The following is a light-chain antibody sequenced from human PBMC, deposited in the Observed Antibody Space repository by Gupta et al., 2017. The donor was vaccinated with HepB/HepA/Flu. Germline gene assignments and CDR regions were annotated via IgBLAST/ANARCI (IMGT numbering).Light chain of an antibody. CDR3: SSYTSSSTLPYV. CDR1: SSDVGGYNY. J-gene: IGLJ1*01. Sequence: QSALTQPASVSGSPGQSTTISCTGTSSDVGGYNYVSWYQQHPGKAPKLMSYEVSNRPSGVSNRFSGSKSGNTDSLTISGLQAEDEADYDCSSYTSSSTLPYVFGTGTKVTVL. V-gene: IGLV2-14*01. CDR2: EVS.